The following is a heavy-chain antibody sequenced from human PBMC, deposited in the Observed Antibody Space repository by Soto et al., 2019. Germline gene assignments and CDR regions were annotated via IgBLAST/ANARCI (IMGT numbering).Heavy chain of an antibody. CDR3: ATLPYYYYGMDV. V-gene: IGHV4-34*01. Sequence: PSETLSLTCAVYGGSFSGYYWSWIRQPPGKGLEWIGEINHSGSTNYNPSLKSRVTISVDTSKNQFSLKLSSVTAADTAVYYCATLPYYYYGMDVWGQGTTVTVSS. J-gene: IGHJ6*02. CDR2: INHSGST. CDR1: GGSFSGYY.